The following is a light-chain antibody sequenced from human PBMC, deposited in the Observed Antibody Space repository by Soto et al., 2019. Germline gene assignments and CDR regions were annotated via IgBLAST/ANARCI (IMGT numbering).Light chain of an antibody. CDR2: AAS. CDR3: QQSYSRVT. Sequence: DIQMTQSPCSRSASVGGGGTITCRASQSISSYVSWYQQKPGKAPKLLIYAASRLQSGVPSRFSGSRSGTDFTLTISSLQPEDFATYYCQQSYSRVTFGQGTKGDIK. J-gene: IGKJ1*01. V-gene: IGKV1-39*01. CDR1: QSISSY.